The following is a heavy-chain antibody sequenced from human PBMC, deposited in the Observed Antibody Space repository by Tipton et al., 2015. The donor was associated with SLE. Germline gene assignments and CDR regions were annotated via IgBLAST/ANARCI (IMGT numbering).Heavy chain of an antibody. CDR3: ARGASSAFDV. Sequence: TLSLTCDVSGASLTSHYWNWIRQTPGKGLEWIGYIHYSGTTNYNPSLRGRVTVSVDTSKNQFSLHLSSVTAADTAVYYCARGASSAFDVWGQGTMVTVSS. CDR2: IHYSGTT. J-gene: IGHJ3*01. V-gene: IGHV4-59*11. CDR1: GASLTSHY.